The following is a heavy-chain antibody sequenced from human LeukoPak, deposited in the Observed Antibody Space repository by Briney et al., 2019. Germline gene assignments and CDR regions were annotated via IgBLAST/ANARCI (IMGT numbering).Heavy chain of an antibody. CDR1: GFTFSRSW. CDR3: ATGASGSWDF. D-gene: IGHD6-13*01. CDR2: ISPDGSTK. Sequence: PGGSLRLSCAASGFTFSRSWMSWVRQPPGKGLEWVANISPDGSTKYHMDSVKGRFTISRDNAKDSLYLEMNRLRDDDTAMYYCATGASGSWDFGGQGTLVTVSS. J-gene: IGHJ4*02. V-gene: IGHV3-7*03.